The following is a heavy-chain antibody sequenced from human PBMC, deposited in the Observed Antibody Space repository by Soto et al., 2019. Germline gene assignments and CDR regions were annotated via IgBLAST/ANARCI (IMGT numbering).Heavy chain of an antibody. V-gene: IGHV3-30*18. CDR1: GFTFSSYG. CDR2: ISYDGSNK. CDR3: AKAMVRGVIITPYFDY. J-gene: IGHJ4*02. Sequence: GGSLRLSCAASGFTFSSYGIHWVRQAPGKGLEWVAVISYDGSNKYYADSVKGRFTISRDNSKNTLYLQMNSLRAEDTAVYYCAKAMVRGVIITPYFDYWGQGTLVTVSS. D-gene: IGHD3-10*01.